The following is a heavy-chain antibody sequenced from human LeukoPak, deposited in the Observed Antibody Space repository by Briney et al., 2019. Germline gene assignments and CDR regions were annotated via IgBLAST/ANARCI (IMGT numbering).Heavy chain of an antibody. J-gene: IGHJ4*02. V-gene: IGHV3-53*01. CDR2: IYSRGDT. D-gene: IGHD7-27*01. CDR3: GRGHWGLDY. CDR1: EFIVSINY. Sequence: GGSLRLSCAASEFIVSINYMTWVRQAPGKGLEWVSLIYSRGDTKYADSVKGRFTTSRDNAKSSLYLQMNSLRAEDTAVYYCGRGHWGLDYWGQGALVTVSS.